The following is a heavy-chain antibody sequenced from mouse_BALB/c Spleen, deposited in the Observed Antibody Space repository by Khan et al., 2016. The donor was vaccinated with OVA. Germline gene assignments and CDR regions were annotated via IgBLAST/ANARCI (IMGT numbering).Heavy chain of an antibody. V-gene: IGHV2-6-1*01. CDR2: IWSDGST. D-gene: IGHD2-10*01. CDR1: GFSLTNYG. Sequence: QVQLKESGPGLVAPSQSLSITCTISGFSLTNYGVLWVRQPPGKGLEWLVVIWSDGSTSYNSALNSRLIISKDNSKSQVFLKMNSLQTDDTAMYYCARQPYYHYYIMDYWGQGTSVTVSS. J-gene: IGHJ4*01. CDR3: ARQPYYHYYIMDY.